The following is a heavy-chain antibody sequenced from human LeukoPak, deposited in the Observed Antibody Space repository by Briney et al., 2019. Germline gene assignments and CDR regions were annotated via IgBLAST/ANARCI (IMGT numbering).Heavy chain of an antibody. CDR1: GYTFTKYG. V-gene: IGHV1-18*01. Sequence: ASVKVSCKASGYTFTKYGISWVRQAPGQGLEWMGWISTYTGNTNYAQKVQGRVTMTTDTSTTTAYMELRSLRSDDTAVYYCARDHVGGGSYSSGERVFWGQGTLVTVSA. CDR2: ISTYTGNT. J-gene: IGHJ4*02. CDR3: ARDHVGGGSYSSGERVF. D-gene: IGHD1-26*01.